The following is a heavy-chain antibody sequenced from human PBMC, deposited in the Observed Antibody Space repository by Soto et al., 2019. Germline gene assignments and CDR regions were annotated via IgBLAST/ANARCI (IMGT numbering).Heavy chain of an antibody. V-gene: IGHV3-23*01. CDR2: FSGSGGRT. CDR3: ARDWTGDTCPCLDV. CDR1: GFTFSNYG. Sequence: DVQLLESGGGLVQPGGSLRLSCAAAGFTFSNYGLTWVRQSAGKGLEWVSTFSGSGGRTYYADSVRGRFTISRDNSKNTLFLQMNSLRVEDTAIYYCARDWTGDTCPCLDVWGQGTTVSVSS. J-gene: IGHJ6*02. D-gene: IGHD3-3*01.